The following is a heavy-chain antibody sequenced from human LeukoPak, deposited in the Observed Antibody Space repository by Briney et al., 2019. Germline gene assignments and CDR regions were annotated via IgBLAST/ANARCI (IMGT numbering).Heavy chain of an antibody. CDR1: GYTFTGYY. J-gene: IGHJ4*02. V-gene: IGHV1-2*02. Sequence: ASVKVSCKASGYTFTGYYMHWVRQAPGQGLEWMGWINPNSGGTNYAQKFQGRVTMTRDTSISTAYMELSRLRSDDTAVYYCARDGCSSTICYTFDYWGQGSLVNVSS. D-gene: IGHD2-2*02. CDR3: ARDGCSSTICYTFDY. CDR2: INPNSGGT.